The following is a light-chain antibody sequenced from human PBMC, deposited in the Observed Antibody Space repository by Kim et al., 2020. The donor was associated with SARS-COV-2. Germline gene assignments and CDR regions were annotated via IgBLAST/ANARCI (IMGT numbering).Light chain of an antibody. CDR2: DAS. CDR1: QDVTNY. Sequence: SASVGDTVTITCQASQDVTNYLNWFQQKPGKAPQLLIYDASTLETGVPSRFSGSGSGTEFTFTISSLQPEDVATYYCQHYDDLPLTFGGGTKVEIK. V-gene: IGKV1-33*01. CDR3: QHYDDLPLT. J-gene: IGKJ4*01.